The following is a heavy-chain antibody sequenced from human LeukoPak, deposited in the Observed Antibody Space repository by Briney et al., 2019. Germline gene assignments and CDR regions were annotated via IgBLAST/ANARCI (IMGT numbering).Heavy chain of an antibody. J-gene: IGHJ5*02. CDR3: ARIVVVPAAIGGWFDP. Sequence: GESLKISCKGSGYSFTSYWISWVRQMPGKGLEWMGRIDPSDSYTNYSPSFQGHVTISADKSISTAHLQWSSLKASDTAMYYCARIVVVPAAIGGWFDPWGQGTLVTVSS. CDR1: GYSFTSYW. D-gene: IGHD2-2*01. CDR2: IDPSDSYT. V-gene: IGHV5-10-1*01.